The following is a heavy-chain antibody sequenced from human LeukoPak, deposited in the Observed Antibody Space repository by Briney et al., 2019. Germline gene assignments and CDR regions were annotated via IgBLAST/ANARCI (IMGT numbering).Heavy chain of an antibody. CDR3: ARSYSSGWPDY. CDR1: GGSISGYY. V-gene: IGHV4-59*08. D-gene: IGHD6-19*01. Sequence: SETLSLTCTVSGGSISGYYWSWIRQPPGKGLEWIGYIYYSGSTNYNPSLKSRVTISVDTSKNQFSLKLSSVTAADTAVYYCARSYSSGWPDYWGQGTLVTVSS. J-gene: IGHJ4*02. CDR2: IYYSGST.